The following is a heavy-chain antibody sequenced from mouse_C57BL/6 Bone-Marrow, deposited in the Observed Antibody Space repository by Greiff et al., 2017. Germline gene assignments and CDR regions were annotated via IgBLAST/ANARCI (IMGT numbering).Heavy chain of an antibody. CDR3: ARLEFDGSSGDWYFDV. J-gene: IGHJ1*03. Sequence: VKLMESGPELVKPGASVKLSCKASGYTFTSYDINWVKQRPGQGLEWIGWIYPRDGSTKYNEKFKGKATLTVDTSSSTAYMALHSLTSEGSAVYFCARLEFDGSSGDWYFDVWGTGTTVTVSA. CDR2: IYPRDGST. D-gene: IGHD1-1*01. V-gene: IGHV1-85*01. CDR1: GYTFTSYD.